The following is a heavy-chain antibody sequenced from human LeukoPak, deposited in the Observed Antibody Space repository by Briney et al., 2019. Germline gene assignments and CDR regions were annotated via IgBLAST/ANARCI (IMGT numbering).Heavy chain of an antibody. J-gene: IGHJ4*02. CDR3: AKNEYVWGSYRYVYFDY. Sequence: GGSLRLSCAASGFTFSSYAMSWVRQAPGKGLGWVSAISGSGGSTYYADSVKGRFTISRDNSKNTLYLQMNSLRAEDTAVYYCAKNEYVWGSYRYVYFDYWGQGTLVTVSS. CDR1: GFTFSSYA. CDR2: ISGSGGST. V-gene: IGHV3-23*01. D-gene: IGHD3-16*02.